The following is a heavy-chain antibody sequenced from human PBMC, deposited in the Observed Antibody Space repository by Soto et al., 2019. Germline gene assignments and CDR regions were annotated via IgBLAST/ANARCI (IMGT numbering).Heavy chain of an antibody. CDR1: GYTFTSYA. CDR3: ARSIVVVTALDY. D-gene: IGHD2-21*02. V-gene: IGHV1-3*05. CDR2: INAGNGNT. J-gene: IGHJ4*02. Sequence: VPLVQSGAEEKQPGASVKVSCKASGYTFTSYAMHWVRQAPGQRLEWMGWINAGNGNTKYSQKFQGRVTITRDTSASTAYMELSSLRSEDTAVYYCARSIVVVTALDYWGQGTLVTVFS.